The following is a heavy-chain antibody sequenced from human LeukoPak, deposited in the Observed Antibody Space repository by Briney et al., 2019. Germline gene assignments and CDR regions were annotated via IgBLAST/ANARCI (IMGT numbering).Heavy chain of an antibody. CDR1: GFTFDDYA. CDR2: ISWNSGSI. CDR3: AKDGGQYCSSTSCYNMVFFDY. D-gene: IGHD2-2*02. V-gene: IGHV3-9*01. Sequence: GGSLRLSCAASGFTFDDYAMHWVRQAPGKGPEWVSGISWNSGSIGYADSVKDRFTISRDNAKNSLYLQMNSLRAEDTALYYCAKDGGQYCSSTSCYNMVFFDYWGQGTLVTVSS. J-gene: IGHJ4*02.